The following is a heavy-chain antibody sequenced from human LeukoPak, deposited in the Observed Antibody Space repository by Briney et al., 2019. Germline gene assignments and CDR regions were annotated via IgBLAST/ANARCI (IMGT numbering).Heavy chain of an antibody. Sequence: GASVKVSCKASGYTFTGYYMHWVRQAPGQGLEWMGWINPNSGGTNYAQKFQGRVTMTRDTSISTAYMELSRLRSDDTAVYYCARGVSTGVAPGYFDYWGQGTLVTVSS. CDR2: INPNSGGT. J-gene: IGHJ4*02. D-gene: IGHD2-8*01. V-gene: IGHV1-2*02. CDR1: GYTFTGYY. CDR3: ARGVSTGVAPGYFDY.